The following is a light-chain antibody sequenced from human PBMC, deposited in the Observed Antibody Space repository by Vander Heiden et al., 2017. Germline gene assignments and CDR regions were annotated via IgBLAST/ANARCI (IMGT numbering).Light chain of an antibody. CDR2: GAS. CDR3: QQYNNWPPSWT. Sequence: EIVMTQSPATLSVSPGERATLSCRASRSISRNLAWYQQKPGQAPRLLIYGASARATGVTDRFSGSGSGTEFTLTISSLQSVDSAVYYGQQYNNWPPSWTFGQGTKVEV. J-gene: IGKJ1*01. CDR1: RSISRN. V-gene: IGKV3-15*01.